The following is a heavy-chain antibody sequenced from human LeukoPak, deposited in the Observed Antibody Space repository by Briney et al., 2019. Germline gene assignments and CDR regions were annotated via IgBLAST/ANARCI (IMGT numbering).Heavy chain of an antibody. CDR2: ISYDGSNK. D-gene: IGHD5-12*01. CDR1: GFTFSSYA. V-gene: IGHV3-30-3*01. J-gene: IGHJ4*02. CDR3: ARGRNLVATSGYFDY. Sequence: GGSLRLSCAASGFTFSSYAMHWVRQAPGKGLEWVAVISYDGSNKYYADSVKGRFTISRDNSKNTLYLQMNSLRAEDTAVYYCARGRNLVATSGYFDYWGQGTLVTVSS.